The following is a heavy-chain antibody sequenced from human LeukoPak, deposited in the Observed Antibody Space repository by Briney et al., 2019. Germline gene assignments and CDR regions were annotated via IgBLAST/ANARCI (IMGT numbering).Heavy chain of an antibody. V-gene: IGHV3-30-3*01. D-gene: IGHD1-1*01. CDR2: ISYDGSNQ. J-gene: IGHJ4*02. Sequence: GGSLRLSCAASGFTFSSYAMHWVRQAPGKGLEWVALISYDGSNQNYADSVKGRFTISRDDPKNTLYLQMNSLRAEDTAVYYCARDSPGYLAYDSWGQGTLVTVSS. CDR1: GFTFSSYA. CDR3: ARDSPGYLAYDS.